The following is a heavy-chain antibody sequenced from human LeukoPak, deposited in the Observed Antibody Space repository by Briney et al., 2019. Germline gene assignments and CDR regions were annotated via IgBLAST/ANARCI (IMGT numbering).Heavy chain of an antibody. CDR1: GGSISSSSYY. V-gene: IGHV4-39*07. CDR3: ARALRYFDWLLFYFDY. D-gene: IGHD3-9*01. Sequence: PSETLSLTCTVSGGSISSSSYYWGWTRQPPGKGLEWIGSIYYSGSTYYSPSLKSRVTISVDTSKNQFSLKLSSVTAADTAVYYCARALRYFDWLLFYFDYWGQGTLVTVSS. CDR2: IYYSGST. J-gene: IGHJ4*02.